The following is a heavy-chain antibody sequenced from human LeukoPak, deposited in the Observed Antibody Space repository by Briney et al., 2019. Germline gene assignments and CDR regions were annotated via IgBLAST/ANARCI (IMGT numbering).Heavy chain of an antibody. J-gene: IGHJ6*03. V-gene: IGHV4-34*01. CDR3: ARISSEQLLRWYYMDV. CDR2: INHSGST. CDR1: GGSFGGYY. Sequence: SETLSLTCAVYGGSFGGYYWSWIRQPPGKGLEWIGEINHSGSTNYNPSLKSRVTISVDTSKNQFSLKLSSVTAADTAVYYCARISSEQLLRWYYMDVWGKGTTVTVSS. D-gene: IGHD6-13*01.